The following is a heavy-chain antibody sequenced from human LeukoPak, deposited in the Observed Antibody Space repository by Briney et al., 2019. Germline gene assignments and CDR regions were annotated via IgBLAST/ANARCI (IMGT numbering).Heavy chain of an antibody. D-gene: IGHD6-13*01. V-gene: IGHV3-21*01. CDR3: AKDTSSSWYDPYYGMDV. J-gene: IGHJ6*02. CDR1: GFTFSSYS. CDR2: ISSSSSYI. Sequence: PGGSLRLSCAASGFTFSSYSMNWVRQAPGKGLEWVSSISSSSSYIYYADSVKGRFTISRDNAKNSLYLQMNSLRAEDTAVYYCAKDTSSSWYDPYYGMDVWGQGTTVTVSS.